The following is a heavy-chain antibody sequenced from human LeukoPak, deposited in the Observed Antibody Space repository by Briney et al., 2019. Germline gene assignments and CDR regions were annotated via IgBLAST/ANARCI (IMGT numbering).Heavy chain of an antibody. V-gene: IGHV3-30-3*01. J-gene: IGHJ6*02. Sequence: PGGSLRLSCAASGFTFSDYFLSWIRQAPGKGLEWVAVISYDGSNKYYADSVKGRFTISRDNSKNTLYLQMISLRAEDTAVYYCARDRGMGQDYYYGMDVWGQGTTVRVSS. CDR2: ISYDGSNK. CDR3: ARDRGMGQDYYYGMDV. CDR1: GFTFSDYF. D-gene: IGHD3-16*01.